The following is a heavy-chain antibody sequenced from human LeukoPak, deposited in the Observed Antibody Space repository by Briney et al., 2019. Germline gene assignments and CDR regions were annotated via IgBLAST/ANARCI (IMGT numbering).Heavy chain of an antibody. CDR2: ISWNSGSI. CDR1: GFTFDDYA. V-gene: IGHV3-9*01. Sequence: GRSLRLTCAASGFTFDDYAMHWVRQAPGKGLEWVSGISWNSGSIGYADSVKGRFTISRDNTQNSLYLQMNSLRVEDTAVYYCARVLGSYAVDYWGQGTLATVSS. J-gene: IGHJ4*02. D-gene: IGHD3-10*01. CDR3: ARVLGSYAVDY.